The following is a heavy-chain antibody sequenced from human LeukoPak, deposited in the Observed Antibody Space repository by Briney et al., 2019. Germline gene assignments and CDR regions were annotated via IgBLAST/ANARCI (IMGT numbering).Heavy chain of an antibody. D-gene: IGHD6-19*01. V-gene: IGHV4-59*08. CDR2: IYYSGST. CDR1: GGSFSGYY. CDR3: ARLTAVAGSGAIDY. Sequence: SETLSLTCAVYGGSFSGYYWSWIRQPPGKGLEWIGYIYYSGSTNYNPSLKSRVTISVDTSKNQFSLKLSSVTAADTAVYYCARLTAVAGSGAIDYWGQGTLVTVSS. J-gene: IGHJ4*02.